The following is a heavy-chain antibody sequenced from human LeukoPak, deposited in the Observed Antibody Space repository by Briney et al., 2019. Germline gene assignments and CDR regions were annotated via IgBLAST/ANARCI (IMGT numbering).Heavy chain of an antibody. D-gene: IGHD7-27*01. CDR1: GFTLSSYA. J-gene: IGHJ4*02. V-gene: IGHV3-30-3*01. CDR2: ISYDGSNK. CDR3: ARGSQDYWGYFDY. Sequence: PGGSLRLSCAASGFTLSSYAMHWVRQAPGKGLEWVAVISYDGSNKYYADSVKGRFTISRDNSKNTLYLQMNSLRAEDTAVYYCARGSQDYWGYFDYWGQGTLVTVSS.